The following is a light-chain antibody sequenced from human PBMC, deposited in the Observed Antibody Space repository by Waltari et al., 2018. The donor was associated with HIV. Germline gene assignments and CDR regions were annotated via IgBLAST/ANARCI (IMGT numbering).Light chain of an antibody. V-gene: IGLV2-14*01. Sequence: QSALTQPASVSGSPGQTVTISCTGTSGDIGGYNFVSWYQQRPGKAPRLMIYGVSHRPSGVSNRFSGSKSGNTASLTISGLRTDDEADYYCSSYTGLGTVVFGGGTQLTVL. CDR1: SGDIGGYNF. J-gene: IGLJ2*01. CDR3: SSYTGLGTVV. CDR2: GVS.